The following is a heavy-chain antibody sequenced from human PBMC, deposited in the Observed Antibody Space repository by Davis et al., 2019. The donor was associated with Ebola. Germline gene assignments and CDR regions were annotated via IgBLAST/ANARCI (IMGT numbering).Heavy chain of an antibody. D-gene: IGHD6-19*01. CDR3: EVAVAGTGYMDV. J-gene: IGHJ6*02. CDR1: GFTFSSYA. CDR2: ISGSGGST. Sequence: GGSLRLSCAASGFTFSSYAMSWVRQAPGKGLEWVSAISGSGGSTYYADSVKGRFTISRDDSKNTAYLQMNSLKTEDTAVYYCEVAVAGTGYMDVGGQGTTVTVSS. V-gene: IGHV3-23*01.